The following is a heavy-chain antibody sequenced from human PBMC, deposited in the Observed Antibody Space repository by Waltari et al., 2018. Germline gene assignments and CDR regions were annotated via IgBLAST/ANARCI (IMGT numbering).Heavy chain of an antibody. CDR2: IYYSGST. Sequence: QVQLQESGPGLVKPSETLSLTCTVSGGSISSYYWSWIRQPPGKGLEWIGYIYYSGSTNYNPSLKSRVTISVDTSKNQFSLKLSSVTAADTAVYYCARATSSGYYGYYYYYMDVWGKGTTVTVSS. D-gene: IGHD3-22*01. V-gene: IGHV4-59*01. CDR1: GGSISSYY. CDR3: ARATSSGYYGYYYYYMDV. J-gene: IGHJ6*03.